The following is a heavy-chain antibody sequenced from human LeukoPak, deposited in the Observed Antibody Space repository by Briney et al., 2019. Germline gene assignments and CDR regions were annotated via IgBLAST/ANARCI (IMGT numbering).Heavy chain of an antibody. CDR3: ARQESSSPHYYFYYGMDV. V-gene: IGHV3-66*04. D-gene: IGHD6-6*01. J-gene: IGHJ6*02. Sequence: GGSLRLSCAASGFSVKNNYMSWVRQAPGKGLEWVAVVYIGGYTFYPHSVNGTFTISRDISKNILYLHMDSLRAEDTGVYYCARQESSSPHYYFYYGMDVWGQGTTVTVS. CDR1: GFSVKNNY. CDR2: VYIGGYT.